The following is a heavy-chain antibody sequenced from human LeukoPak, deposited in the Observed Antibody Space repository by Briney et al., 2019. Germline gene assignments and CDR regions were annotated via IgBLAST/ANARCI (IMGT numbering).Heavy chain of an antibody. D-gene: IGHD3-22*01. CDR2: INPNSGGT. CDR1: GYTFSGYY. CDR3: ARGGYYDSSGFDN. Sequence: ASVKVSCKASGYTFSGYYLHWVRQAPGQGLEWMGCINPNSGGTKYGQKFQGRVTMTRDTSISTAHTELTGLGSDDTAVYYCARGGYYDSSGFDNWGQGTLVTVSS. J-gene: IGHJ4*02. V-gene: IGHV1-2*02.